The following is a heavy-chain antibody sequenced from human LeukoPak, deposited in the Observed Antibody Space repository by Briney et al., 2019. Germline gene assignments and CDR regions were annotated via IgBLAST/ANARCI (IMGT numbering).Heavy chain of an antibody. J-gene: IGHJ5*01. Sequence: SQTLSLTCAISGDSFSTNSATWTWLRQSPSRGLEWLGRTYYRSKWYNDYAVSIKSRITINPDTSKNQFSLQLNSVTPEDTAVYYCARLVGASWFDSWGQGTLVTVSS. V-gene: IGHV6-1*01. D-gene: IGHD1-26*01. CDR3: ARLVGASWFDS. CDR1: GDSFSTNSAT. CDR2: TYYRSKWYN.